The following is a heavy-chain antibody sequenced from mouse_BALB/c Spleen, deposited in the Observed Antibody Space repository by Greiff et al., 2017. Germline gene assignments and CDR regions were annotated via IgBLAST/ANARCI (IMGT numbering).Heavy chain of an antibody. CDR3: ARGEITTTWFAY. V-gene: IGHV1-69*02. CDR1: GYTFTSYW. CDR2: IDPSDSYT. J-gene: IGHJ3*01. D-gene: IGHD2-4*01. Sequence: QVQLQQPGAELVKPGASVKLSCKASGYTFTSYWMHWVKQRPGQGLEWIGEIDPSDSYTNYNQKFKGKATLTVDKSSSTAYMQLSSLTSEDSAVYYCARGEITTTWFAYWGQGTLVTVSA.